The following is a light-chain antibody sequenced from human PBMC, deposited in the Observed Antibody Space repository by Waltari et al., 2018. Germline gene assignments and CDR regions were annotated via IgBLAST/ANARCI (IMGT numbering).Light chain of an antibody. CDR2: AAS. J-gene: IGKJ1*01. CDR3: QQYYSTPWT. Sequence: DIQMTQSPSSLYAYVGDSVNLTCLASQGISNSLAWYQQEPGKAPNLLLYAASRLESGVPSKFSGSGSGTDYTLTISSLQPEDFATYYCQQYYSTPWTFGQGTKVEIK. CDR1: QGISNS. V-gene: IGKV1-NL1*01.